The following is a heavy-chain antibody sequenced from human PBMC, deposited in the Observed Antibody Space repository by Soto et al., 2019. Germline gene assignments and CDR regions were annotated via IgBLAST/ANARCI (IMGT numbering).Heavy chain of an antibody. CDR1: GGSISSGGYY. J-gene: IGHJ5*02. CDR2: IYYSGST. V-gene: IGHV4-31*03. D-gene: IGHD2-15*01. Sequence: TSETLSLTCTVSGGSISSGGYYWSWIRQHPGKGLEWIGYIYYSGSTYYNPSLKSRVTISVDTSKNQFSLKLSSVTAADTAVYYCATTGRYCSGGSCYLNWFDPWGQGTLVTVSS. CDR3: ATTGRYCSGGSCYLNWFDP.